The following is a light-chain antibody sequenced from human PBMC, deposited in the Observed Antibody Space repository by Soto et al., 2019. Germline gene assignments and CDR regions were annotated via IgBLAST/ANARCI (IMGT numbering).Light chain of an antibody. Sequence: QSVLTQPASVSGSPGQSITISCTGTSSDIGGFYYVSWYQHHPGKDPKLMIYQVSNRPSGVSNRFSGSKSGNTASLTISGLQAEDEADDFCSSYSSSSTFYVFGARTKVTVL. CDR2: QVS. CDR1: SSDIGGFYY. V-gene: IGLV2-14*01. CDR3: SSYSSSSTFYV. J-gene: IGLJ1*01.